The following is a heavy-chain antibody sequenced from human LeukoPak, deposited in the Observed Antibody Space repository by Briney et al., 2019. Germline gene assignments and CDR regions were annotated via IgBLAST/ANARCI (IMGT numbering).Heavy chain of an antibody. CDR2: IIPNFGTP. Sequence: ASVKVSCKASGGTFSSYTISWVRQAPGQGLEWMGGIIPNFGTPNYAQKFQGRVTITADKSTSTAYMELSSLRSEDTAVYYCARDRYYGSGSSLFDPWGQGTLVTVSS. V-gene: IGHV1-69*06. J-gene: IGHJ5*02. D-gene: IGHD3-10*01. CDR3: ARDRYYGSGSSLFDP. CDR1: GGTFSSYT.